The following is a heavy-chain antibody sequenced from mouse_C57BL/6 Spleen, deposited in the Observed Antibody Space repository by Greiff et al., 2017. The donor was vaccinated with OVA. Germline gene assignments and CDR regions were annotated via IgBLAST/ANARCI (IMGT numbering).Heavy chain of an antibody. CDR1: GYTFTSYW. CDR3: ARYGSSYLGY. J-gene: IGHJ2*01. D-gene: IGHD1-1*01. Sequence: QVQLQQPGAELVRPGSSVKLSCKASGYTFTSYWMHWVKQRPIQGLEWIGNIDPSDSETHYNQKFKDKATLTVDKSSSTAYMQLSSLTSEDSAVYYCARYGSSYLGYWGQGTTLTVSS. V-gene: IGHV1-52*01. CDR2: IDPSDSET.